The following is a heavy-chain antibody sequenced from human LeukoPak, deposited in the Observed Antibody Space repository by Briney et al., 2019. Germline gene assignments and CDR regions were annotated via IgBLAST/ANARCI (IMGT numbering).Heavy chain of an antibody. Sequence: GGSLRLSCAASGFTFSSYGMHWVRQAPGKGLEWVAFIRYDGSNKYYADSVKGRFTISRDNAKNSLYLQMNSLRAEDTAVYYCASGGNHYTYDAFDIWGQGTMVTVSS. CDR2: IRYDGSNK. CDR3: ASGGNHYTYDAFDI. J-gene: IGHJ3*02. CDR1: GFTFSSYG. V-gene: IGHV3-30*02. D-gene: IGHD4-23*01.